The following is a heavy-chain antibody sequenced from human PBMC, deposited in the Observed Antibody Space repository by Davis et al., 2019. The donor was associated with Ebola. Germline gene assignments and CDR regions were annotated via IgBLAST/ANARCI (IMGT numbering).Heavy chain of an antibody. CDR2: INPSGGST. V-gene: IGHV1-46*01. Sequence: AASVKVSCKASGYTFTSYYMHWVRQAPGQGLEWMGIINPSGGSTSYAQKFQGRVTITRDTSASTAYMELSSLRSEDTAVYYCARATFGYNSGWYADYWGQGTLVTVSS. D-gene: IGHD6-19*01. CDR3: ARATFGYNSGWYADY. J-gene: IGHJ4*02. CDR1: GYTFTSYY.